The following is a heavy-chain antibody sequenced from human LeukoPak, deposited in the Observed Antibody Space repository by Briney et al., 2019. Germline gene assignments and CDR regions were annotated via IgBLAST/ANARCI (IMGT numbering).Heavy chain of an antibody. CDR1: GLTFSSYA. V-gene: IGHV3-23*01. J-gene: IGHJ4*02. CDR2: ISGSGGST. Sequence: GGSLRLSCAASGLTFSSYAMSWVRQAPGKGLEWVSAISGSGGSTYYADSVKGRFTISRDNSKNTLYLQMNSLRAEDTAVHYCAKCGRGYSYGYYYWGQGTPVTVSS. D-gene: IGHD5-18*01. CDR3: AKCGRGYSYGYYY.